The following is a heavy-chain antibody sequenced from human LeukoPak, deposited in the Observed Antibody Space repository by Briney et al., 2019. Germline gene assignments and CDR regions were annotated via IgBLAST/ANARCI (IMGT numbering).Heavy chain of an antibody. CDR3: ARDLEQHTNYYDSRPLNY. D-gene: IGHD3-22*01. V-gene: IGHV3-21*01. Sequence: PGGSLRLSCAASGFTFSGSWMSWVRQAPGKGLEWVSSISSSSSYIYYADSVKGRFTISRDNAKNSLYLQMNSLRAEDTAVYYCARDLEQHTNYYDSRPLNYWGQGTLVTVSS. J-gene: IGHJ4*02. CDR1: GFTFSGSW. CDR2: ISSSSSYI.